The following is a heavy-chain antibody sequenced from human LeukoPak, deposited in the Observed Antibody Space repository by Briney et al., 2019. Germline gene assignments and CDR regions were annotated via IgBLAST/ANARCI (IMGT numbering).Heavy chain of an antibody. Sequence: GGSLRLSCAASGFTFSSYWMSWVRQAPGKGLEWVANIKQDGSEKYYVDSVKGRFTISRDNAKNSLYLQMSSLRAEDTAVYYSAREDYGDHVPFDYWGQGTLVTVSS. V-gene: IGHV3-7*01. J-gene: IGHJ4*02. D-gene: IGHD4-17*01. CDR2: IKQDGSEK. CDR1: GFTFSSYW. CDR3: AREDYGDHVPFDY.